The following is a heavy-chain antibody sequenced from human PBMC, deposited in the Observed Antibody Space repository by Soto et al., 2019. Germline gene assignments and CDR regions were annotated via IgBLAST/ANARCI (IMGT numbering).Heavy chain of an antibody. D-gene: IGHD1-26*01. CDR2: VSWNSGRV. Sequence: EMQLVESGGGVEQPGRSLRLSCAASGFTFEDYAMYWVRQAPGKGLEWVSSVSWNSGRVDYADSVKGRFTISRDNANDSLYLQMNSLRRQETALSHCATDTVWVGVDGGVGGFDVWGQGTIVTVSS. CDR1: GFTFEDYA. V-gene: IGHV3-9*01. J-gene: IGHJ3*01. CDR3: ATDTVWVGVDGGVGGFDV.